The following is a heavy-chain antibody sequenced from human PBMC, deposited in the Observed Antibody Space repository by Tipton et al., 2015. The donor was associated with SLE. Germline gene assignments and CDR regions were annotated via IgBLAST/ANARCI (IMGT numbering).Heavy chain of an antibody. CDR1: GGSISSASSY. Sequence: TLSLTCTVSGGSISSASSYWSWIRQPAGKGMEWIGYIYYSGSTDYNPSLKGRVTISIDTSKNQFSLKLRSVTAADTAVYYCARGYSGHPYWGQGTLVTVSS. CDR3: ARGYSGHPY. CDR2: IYYSGST. D-gene: IGHD5-12*01. J-gene: IGHJ4*02. V-gene: IGHV4-61*09.